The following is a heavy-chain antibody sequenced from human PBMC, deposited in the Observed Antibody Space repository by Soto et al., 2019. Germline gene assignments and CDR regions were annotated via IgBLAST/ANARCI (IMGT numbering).Heavy chain of an antibody. J-gene: IGHJ4*02. Sequence: QVQLVQSGAETKKPGASVKVSCKASGYTFSYNYIHWVRLAPGQGLEWMGWINPKSGGTSHAKKFQGRVTMTRDTSISTVYMELSWLTSDDRAVYYCARRDSSGSFDYWGQGTRVTVAS. V-gene: IGHV1-2*02. CDR3: ARRDSSGSFDY. CDR2: INPKSGGT. CDR1: GYTFSYNY. D-gene: IGHD5-18*01.